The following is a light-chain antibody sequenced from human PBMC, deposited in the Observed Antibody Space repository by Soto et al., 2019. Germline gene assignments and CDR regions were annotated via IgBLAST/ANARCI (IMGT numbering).Light chain of an antibody. V-gene: IGLV1-44*01. CDR3: AAWDDSLNVHV. J-gene: IGLJ1*01. CDR1: SSDIGSNT. Sequence: QSVLPQPPSASGTSGQRVTISCSGSSSDIGSNTVDWYQQFPGTAPKLLIYRNNLRPSGVPDRFSGSKSGTSASLAISGLQSEDEADYYCAAWDDSLNVHVFGTGTKLTVL. CDR2: RNN.